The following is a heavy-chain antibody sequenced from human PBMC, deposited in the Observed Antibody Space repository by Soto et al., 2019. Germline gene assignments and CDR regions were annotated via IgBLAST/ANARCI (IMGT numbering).Heavy chain of an antibody. V-gene: IGHV3-43D*04. D-gene: IGHD3-22*01. CDR2: INSDGTDS. Sequence: VGSLRLSCAAAGFDFEDFAMHWVRQAPGKGLEWVSLINSDGTDSYYMDSVRGRFTISRDNGKNSLYLQMDRLRPEDTAFYFCAKALYYYDSSPLDHWGQGTLVTVSS. CDR1: GFDFEDFA. J-gene: IGHJ4*02. CDR3: AKALYYYDSSPLDH.